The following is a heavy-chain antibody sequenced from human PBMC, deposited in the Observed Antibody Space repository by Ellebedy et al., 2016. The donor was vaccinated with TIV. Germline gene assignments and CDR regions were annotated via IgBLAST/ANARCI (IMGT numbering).Heavy chain of an antibody. V-gene: IGHV1-46*01. Sequence: ASVKVSCKALGYRLANYYVHWLRQAPGQGLEWMGIIDPSGGSTIYAQKFQGRVTMTNDTPTNTVYMELSSLRSEDTAIYYCARKYYFDFWGQGTLVTVSS. J-gene: IGHJ4*02. CDR2: IDPSGGST. CDR3: ARKYYFDF. CDR1: GYRLANYY.